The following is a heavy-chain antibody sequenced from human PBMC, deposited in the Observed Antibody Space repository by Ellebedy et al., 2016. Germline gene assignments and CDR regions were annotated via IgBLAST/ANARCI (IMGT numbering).Heavy chain of an antibody. CDR1: GDSINSGAFY. V-gene: IGHV4-61*02. CDR2: IYTTGNA. Sequence: SETLSLXXTVSGDSINSGAFYWIWVRQPAGKGLEWIGRIYTTGNAIYNPSLKSRITMSVDTSRNHFSMELRSVTAADTAVYYCATLMIPGGSDSWGQGILVTVSS. D-gene: IGHD2-8*01. CDR3: ATLMIPGGSDS. J-gene: IGHJ4*02.